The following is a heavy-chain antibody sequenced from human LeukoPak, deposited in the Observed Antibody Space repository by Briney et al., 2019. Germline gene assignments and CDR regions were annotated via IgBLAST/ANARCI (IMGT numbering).Heavy chain of an antibody. CDR3: AKDRVGAPDY. CDR1: GFTFSSYG. CDR2: IRYDGSNK. J-gene: IGHJ4*02. D-gene: IGHD1-26*01. V-gene: IGHV3-30*02. Sequence: GGSLRLSCAASGFTFSSYGMHWVRQAPGKGLEWVAFIRYDGSNKNYADSVKGRFTISRDNSKNTLYLQMNSLRAEDTAVYYCAKDRVGAPDYWGQGTLVTVSS.